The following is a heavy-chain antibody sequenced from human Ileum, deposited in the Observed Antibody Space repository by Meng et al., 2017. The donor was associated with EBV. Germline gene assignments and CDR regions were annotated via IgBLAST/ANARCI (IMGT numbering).Heavy chain of an antibody. Sequence: VRVHRGGAGLLNPSETLSPTCAVYGGSFSGYYWTWIRQPPGKGLEWIGEINHSGSTNYNPSLKSRVTISVDKNQFSLKLSSVTAADTAVYYCARGFYTYGSSCFDYWGQGTLVTVSS. D-gene: IGHD6-13*01. CDR3: ARGFYTYGSSCFDY. J-gene: IGHJ4*02. CDR2: INHSGST. V-gene: IGHV4-34*01. CDR1: GGSFSGYY.